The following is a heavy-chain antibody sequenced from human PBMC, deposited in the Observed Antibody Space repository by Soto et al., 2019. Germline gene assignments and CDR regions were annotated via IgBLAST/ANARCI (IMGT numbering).Heavy chain of an antibody. CDR3: ARRKERSGPHYFDY. Sequence: ASVKVSCKASGGTFSSYAISWVRQAPGQGLEWMGGIIPIFGTANYAQKFQGRVTITADESTSTAYMELSSLRSEDTAVYYCARRKERSGPHYFDYWGQGSLVTVSS. V-gene: IGHV1-69*13. CDR2: IIPIFGTA. J-gene: IGHJ4*02. D-gene: IGHD6-25*01. CDR1: GGTFSSYA.